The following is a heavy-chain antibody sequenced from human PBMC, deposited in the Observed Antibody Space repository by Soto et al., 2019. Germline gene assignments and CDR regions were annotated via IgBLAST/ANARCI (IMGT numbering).Heavy chain of an antibody. CDR1: GASFSDSY. J-gene: IGHJ2*01. CDR2: INHSGST. Sequence: QVRLQQWGAGLLKPSETLSLTCAVYGASFSDSYWNWIRQPPGKGLEWIGEINHSGSTIYNTSLVSXXTXSXXAVWKQFTRKMRAATAAVTTVYYWAGEVPDCYFDLWGRGTPVTVSS. D-gene: IGHD1-1*01. V-gene: IGHV4-34*01. CDR3: AGEVPDCYFDL.